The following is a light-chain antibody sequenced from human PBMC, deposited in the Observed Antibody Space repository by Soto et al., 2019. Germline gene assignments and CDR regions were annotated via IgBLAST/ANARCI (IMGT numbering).Light chain of an antibody. CDR2: GAS. CDR1: QSVSSNY. Sequence: EIVLTQSPGTLSLSPGERASLSCRASQSVSSNYLAWYQQKPGQAPRLLIYGASSRATGIPDRFSGSGSGTDFTLTISRLEPEDFAVYYCQLRWTFGQGTKVEIK. V-gene: IGKV3-20*01. CDR3: QLRWT. J-gene: IGKJ1*01.